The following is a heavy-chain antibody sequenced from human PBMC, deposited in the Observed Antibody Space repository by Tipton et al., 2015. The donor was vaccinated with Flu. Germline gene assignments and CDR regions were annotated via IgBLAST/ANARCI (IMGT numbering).Heavy chain of an antibody. Sequence: TLSLTCTVSGGSISSGSYYWCWIRQPAGKGLEWLGRNYTSGSTNYNPTLNSRVTISVDTSKNQFSLKMSSVTAADTAVYYCAGGGYSYGCGNNYYYYGRDVCGEGTRDAVPA. D-gene: IGHD5-18*01. CDR1: GGSISSGSYY. CDR3: AGGGYSYGCGNNYYYYGRDV. J-gene: IGHJ6*04. V-gene: IGHV4-61*02. CDR2: NYTSGST.